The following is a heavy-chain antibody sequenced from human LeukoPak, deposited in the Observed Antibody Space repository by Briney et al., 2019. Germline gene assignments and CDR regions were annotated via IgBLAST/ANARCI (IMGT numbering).Heavy chain of an antibody. D-gene: IGHD2-2*01. J-gene: IGHJ4*02. V-gene: IGHV4-4*07. Sequence: PSETLSLTCTVSGGSISSYYWSWIQQPAGKGLEWIGRIYTSGSTNYNPSLKSRVTMSVDTSKNQFSLKLSSVTAADTAVYYCAREVLGYCSSTSCWRFDYWGQGTLVTVSS. CDR1: GGSISSYY. CDR3: AREVLGYCSSTSCWRFDY. CDR2: IYTSGST.